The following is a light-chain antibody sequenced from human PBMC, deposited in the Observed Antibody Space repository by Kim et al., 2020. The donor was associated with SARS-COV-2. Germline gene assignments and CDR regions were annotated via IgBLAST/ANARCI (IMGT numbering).Light chain of an antibody. CDR3: QKYNVVPLT. V-gene: IGKV1-27*01. CDR2: AAS. J-gene: IGKJ4*01. CDR1: QCISNY. Sequence: AAVGDRVTITCRASQCISNYLAWYQQKPGKVPKLLIYAASTLQTGIPSRFSGSGSGTEFTLTISSLQPEDVATYFCQKYNVVPLTFGGGTKVDIK.